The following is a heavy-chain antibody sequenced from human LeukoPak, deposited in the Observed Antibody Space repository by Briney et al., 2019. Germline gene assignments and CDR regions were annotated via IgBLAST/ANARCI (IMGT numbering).Heavy chain of an antibody. CDR1: GGSISSGGYY. J-gene: IGHJ6*02. CDR3: AGVNERVDYYGMDV. V-gene: IGHV4-31*03. Sequence: PSQTLSLTCTVSGGSISSGGYYWSWIRQHPGKGLEWIGYIYYSGSTYYNPSLKSRVTISVDTSKNQFSLKLSSVTAADTAVYYCAGVNERVDYYGMDVWGQGTTVTVSS. D-gene: IGHD1-1*01. CDR2: IYYSGST.